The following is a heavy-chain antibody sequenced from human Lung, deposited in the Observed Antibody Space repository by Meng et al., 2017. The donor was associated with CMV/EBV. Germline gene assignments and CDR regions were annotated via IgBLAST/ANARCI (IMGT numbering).Heavy chain of an antibody. V-gene: IGHV3-21*01. D-gene: IGHD3-22*01. CDR1: GFTFSSYS. Sequence: GGSXRLXCAASGFTFSSYSMNWVRQAPGKGLEWVSSISSSSSYIYYADSVEGRFTISRDNAKNSLYLQMNSLRAEDTAVYYCARAYYYDSSGYYIAPNYYYYGMDVWXQGTTVTVSS. CDR2: ISSSSSYI. J-gene: IGHJ6*02. CDR3: ARAYYYDSSGYYIAPNYYYYGMDV.